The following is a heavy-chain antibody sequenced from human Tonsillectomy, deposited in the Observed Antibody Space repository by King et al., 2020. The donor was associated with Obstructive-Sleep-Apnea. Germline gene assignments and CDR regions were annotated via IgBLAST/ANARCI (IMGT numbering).Heavy chain of an antibody. CDR2: ISWDGGST. CDR3: AKDSVMGYSGYDRSGPFDY. CDR1: GFTFDDYA. Sequence: VQLVESGGVVVQPGGSLRLSCAASGFTFDDYAMHWVRQAPGKGLEWVSLISWDGGSTYYADSVKGRFTISRDNSKNSLYLQMNSLRAEDTALYYCAKDSVMGYSGYDRSGPFDYWGQGTLVTVSS. D-gene: IGHD5-12*01. V-gene: IGHV3-43D*03. J-gene: IGHJ4*02.